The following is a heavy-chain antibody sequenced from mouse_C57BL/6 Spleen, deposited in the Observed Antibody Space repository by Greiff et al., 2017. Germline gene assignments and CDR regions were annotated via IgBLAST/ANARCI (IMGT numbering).Heavy chain of an antibody. J-gene: IGHJ2*01. CDR1: GYSFTGYY. Sequence: VQLQQSGPELVKPGASVKISCKASGYSFTGYYMNWVKQSPEKSLEWIGEINPSTGGTTYNQKFKAKATLTVDKSSSTAYMQLKSLTSEDSAVYYCARSGIDYFDYWGQGTTRTVSS. CDR3: ARSGIDYFDY. V-gene: IGHV1-42*01. CDR2: INPSTGGT. D-gene: IGHD3-1*01.